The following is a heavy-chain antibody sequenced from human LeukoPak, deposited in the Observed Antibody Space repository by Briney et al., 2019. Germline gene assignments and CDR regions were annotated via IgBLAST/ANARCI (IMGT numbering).Heavy chain of an antibody. J-gene: IGHJ6*02. V-gene: IGHV4-34*01. D-gene: IGHD6-13*01. Sequence: SETLSLTCAVYGGSFSGYYWSWIRQPPGKGLEWIGEINHSGSTNYNPSLKSRVAISVDTSKNQFSLKLSSVTAADTAVYYCARGEGQQLGDYYYYYGMDVWGQGTTVTVSS. CDR1: GGSFSGYY. CDR2: INHSGST. CDR3: ARGEGQQLGDYYYYYGMDV.